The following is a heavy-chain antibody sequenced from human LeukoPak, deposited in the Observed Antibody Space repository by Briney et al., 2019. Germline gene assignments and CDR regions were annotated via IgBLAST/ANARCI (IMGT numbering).Heavy chain of an antibody. V-gene: IGHV1-69*06. Sequence: SVKVSCKASGYTFTSYGISWVRQAPGQGLEWMGGIIPIFGAANYAQKFQGRVTITADKSTSTAYMELSSLRSEDTAVYYCATLRHDYGDHDYYYYYMDVWGKGTTVTVSS. CDR3: ATLRHDYGDHDYYYYYMDV. CDR1: GYTFTSYG. J-gene: IGHJ6*03. D-gene: IGHD4-17*01. CDR2: IIPIFGAA.